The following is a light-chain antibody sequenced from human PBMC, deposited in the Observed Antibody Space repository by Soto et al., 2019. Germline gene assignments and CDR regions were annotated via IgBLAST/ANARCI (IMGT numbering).Light chain of an antibody. CDR3: CSYAGSYTYV. CDR2: DVS. V-gene: IGLV2-11*01. CDR1: SSDVGGYNY. Sequence: LTQPRPVSGSSGQSVTISCTGTSSDVGGYNYVSWYQQHPGKAPKLMIYDVSKRPSGVPDRFSGSKSGNTASLTISGLQAEDEADYYCCSYAGSYTYVFGTGTKVTVL. J-gene: IGLJ1*01.